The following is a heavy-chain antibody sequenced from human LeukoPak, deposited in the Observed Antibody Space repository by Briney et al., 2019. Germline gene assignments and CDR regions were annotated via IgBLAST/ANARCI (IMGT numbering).Heavy chain of an antibody. CDR1: GFTFSSYS. J-gene: IGHJ4*02. V-gene: IGHV3-21*01. D-gene: IGHD2-15*01. CDR2: ISSSSSYI. CDR3: ARDGVGVVNPGLDY. Sequence: PGGSLRLSCAASGFTFSSYSMNWVRQAPGKGLEWVSSISSSSSYIYYADSVKGRFTISRDNAKNSLYLQMNSLRAEDTAVYYCARDGVGVVNPGLDYWGQGTLVTVSS.